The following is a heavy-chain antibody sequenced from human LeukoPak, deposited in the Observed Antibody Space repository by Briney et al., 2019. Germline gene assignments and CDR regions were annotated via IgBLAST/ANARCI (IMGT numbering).Heavy chain of an antibody. CDR1: GFTFSSFS. Sequence: GGSLRLSCAASGFTFSSFSISWVRQAPGKGLEWVSSISGSSSYIYYADSVKGRFTISRDNAKNSLFLQMNSLRAEDTAVYYCARELAARPGGWFDPWGQGTLVTVSS. CDR3: ARELAARPGGWFDP. V-gene: IGHV3-21*01. J-gene: IGHJ5*02. CDR2: ISGSSSYI. D-gene: IGHD6-6*01.